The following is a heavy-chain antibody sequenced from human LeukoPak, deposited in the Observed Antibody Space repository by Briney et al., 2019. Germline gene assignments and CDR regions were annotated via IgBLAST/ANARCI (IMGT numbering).Heavy chain of an antibody. J-gene: IGHJ4*02. CDR1: GFTFTSSA. D-gene: IGHD1-26*01. V-gene: IGHV1-58*02. Sequence: ASVKVSCKASGFTFTSSAMQWVRQARGQRLEWIGWIVVGSGNTNYAQKFQERVTITRDMSTSTAYMELSSLRAEDTAVYYCARDRSTIVRSFDYWGQGTLVTVSS. CDR2: IVVGSGNT. CDR3: ARDRSTIVRSFDY.